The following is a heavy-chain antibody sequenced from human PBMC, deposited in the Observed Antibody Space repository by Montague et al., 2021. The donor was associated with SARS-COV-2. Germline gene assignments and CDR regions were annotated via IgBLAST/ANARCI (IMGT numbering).Heavy chain of an antibody. Sequence: IYYSGSTYYKPSVKSRVTISVDTSKNQFSLKLSSVTAADTAVYYCARFPYYYDSSGSFDYWGQRTLVTVSS. J-gene: IGHJ4*02. CDR2: IYYSGST. V-gene: IGHV4-39*01. CDR3: ARFPYYYDSSGSFDY. D-gene: IGHD3-22*01.